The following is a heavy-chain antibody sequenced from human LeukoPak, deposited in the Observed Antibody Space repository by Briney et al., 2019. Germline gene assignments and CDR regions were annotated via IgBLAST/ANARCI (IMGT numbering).Heavy chain of an antibody. V-gene: IGHV4-61*01. Sequence: SETLSLTCTVSGGSVSSGSHYWSWIRQPPGKGLEWIGYIYYSGSTNYNPSLKSRVTISVDTSKNQFSLKLSSVTAADTAVYYSARDRNRGYYGMDVWGQGTTVTVSS. CDR1: GGSVSSGSHY. CDR2: IYYSGST. D-gene: IGHD1-14*01. CDR3: ARDRNRGYYGMDV. J-gene: IGHJ6*02.